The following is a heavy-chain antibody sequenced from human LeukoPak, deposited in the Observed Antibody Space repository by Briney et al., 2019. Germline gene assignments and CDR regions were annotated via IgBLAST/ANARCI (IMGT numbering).Heavy chain of an antibody. CDR2: ISSSSYI. V-gene: IGHV3-21*01. J-gene: IGHJ2*01. D-gene: IGHD6-6*01. Sequence: GGSLRLSCAASGFTFSSYSMNWVRQAPGKGLEWVSSISSSSYIYYADSVKGRFTISRDNAKNSLYLQMNSLRAEDTAVYYCARGRGTTSSSSRYFDLWGRGTLVTVSS. CDR3: ARGRGTTSSSSRYFDL. CDR1: GFTFSSYS.